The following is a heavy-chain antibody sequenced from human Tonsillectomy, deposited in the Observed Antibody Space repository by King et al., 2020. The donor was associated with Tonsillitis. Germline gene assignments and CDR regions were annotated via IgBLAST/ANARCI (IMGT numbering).Heavy chain of an antibody. CDR2: VSGRAT. Sequence: VQLVESGGGLVQPGGSLGLSCAASGFTFDNYAMSWVRQAPGKGLEWVSAVSGRATYYTDSVKGRFTISRDNSNNTLLLQMHSLRAEDTAVYYCARLVRHDYDSSGYYHCDAWGQGTLVTVSS. D-gene: IGHD3-22*01. J-gene: IGHJ5*02. CDR1: GFTFDNYA. CDR3: ARLVRHDYDSSGYYHCDA. V-gene: IGHV3-23*04.